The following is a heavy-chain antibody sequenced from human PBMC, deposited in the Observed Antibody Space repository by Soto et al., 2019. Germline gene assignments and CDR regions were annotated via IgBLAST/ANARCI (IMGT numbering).Heavy chain of an antibody. J-gene: IGHJ4*02. D-gene: IGHD3-9*01. CDR3: ARDLNYDILTGYYPSLFDY. V-gene: IGHV3-21*01. CDR1: GFTFSSYS. CDR2: ISSSSSYI. Sequence: GGSLRLSCAASGFTFSSYSMNWVRQAPGKGLEWVSSISSSSSYIYYADSVKGRFTISRDNAKNSLYLQMNSLRAEDTAVYYCARDLNYDILTGYYPSLFDYWGQGTLVTSPQ.